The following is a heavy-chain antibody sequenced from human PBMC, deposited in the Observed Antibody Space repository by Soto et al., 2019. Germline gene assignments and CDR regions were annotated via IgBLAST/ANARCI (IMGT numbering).Heavy chain of an antibody. J-gene: IGHJ4*02. D-gene: IGHD3-16*01. Sequence: VQLVQSGAEVKKTGSSVKVSCKTSGGTFSTFGISWVRQAPGLGLEWMGGIIPFFGTAEYSQKFEDRITITADESTNTVYMDLRSLTSEDTAIYYCARTAPMDAGDKYYYDFWGQGALVTVSS. CDR2: IIPFFGTA. CDR3: ARTAPMDAGDKYYYDF. V-gene: IGHV1-69*01. CDR1: GGTFSTFG.